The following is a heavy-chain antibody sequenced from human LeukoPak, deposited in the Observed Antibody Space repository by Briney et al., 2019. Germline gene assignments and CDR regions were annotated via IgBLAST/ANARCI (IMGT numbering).Heavy chain of an antibody. D-gene: IGHD2/OR15-2a*01. CDR3: ARLDSLHVITY. V-gene: IGHV4-39*01. CDR2: THNSGRT. Sequence: PGGSLRLSCAASGFTFSSAWMSWVRQPPGKGLEWIGTTHNSGRTYYNPSLESRVTISVDTSKNQFSLRLTSVTAADTTVYYCARLDSLHVITYWGQGTLVTVSS. CDR1: GFTFSSAW. J-gene: IGHJ4*02.